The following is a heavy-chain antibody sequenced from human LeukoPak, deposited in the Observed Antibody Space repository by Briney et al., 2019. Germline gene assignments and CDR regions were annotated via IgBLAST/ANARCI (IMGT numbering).Heavy chain of an antibody. V-gene: IGHV3-74*01. CDR3: ATLGILDY. CDR1: GFTFSSYW. CDR2: INSDGSSS. Sequence: GGSLRLSCAASGFTFSSYWMHWVRQAPGKGLVWVSRINSDGSSSIYADSVKGRFTISRDNAENTLYLQMNSLRVEDTVVYYCATLGILDYWGQGTLATVSS. D-gene: IGHD3-16*01. J-gene: IGHJ4*02.